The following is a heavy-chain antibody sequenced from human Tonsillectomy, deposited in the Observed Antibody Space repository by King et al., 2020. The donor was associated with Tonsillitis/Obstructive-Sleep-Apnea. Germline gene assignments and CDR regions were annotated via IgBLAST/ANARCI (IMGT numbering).Heavy chain of an antibody. D-gene: IGHD4-23*01. CDR1: GGSISSYY. CDR2: IYYSGST. Sequence: LQLQESGPGLVKPSETLSLTCTVSGGSISSYYWSWIRQPPGKGLEWIGYIYYSGSTNYNPSLKSRVTISVDTSKNQFSLKLSSVTAADTAVYYCARQYGGNAQYFQHWGQGTLVTVSS. V-gene: IGHV4-59*08. J-gene: IGHJ1*01. CDR3: ARQYGGNAQYFQH.